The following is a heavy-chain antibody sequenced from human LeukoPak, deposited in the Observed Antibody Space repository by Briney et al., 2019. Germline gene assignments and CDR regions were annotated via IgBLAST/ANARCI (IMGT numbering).Heavy chain of an antibody. D-gene: IGHD3-3*01. CDR3: AKDRTIFGVVNWFDP. CDR1: GFTFSSYG. V-gene: IGHV3-33*06. CDR2: IWYDGSNK. Sequence: GRSLRLSCAASGFTFSSYGMHWVRQAPGKGLEWVAVIWYDGSNKYYADSVKGRFTISRDNSKNTLYLQMNSLRAEDTAVYYSAKDRTIFGVVNWFDPWGQGTLVTVSS. J-gene: IGHJ5*02.